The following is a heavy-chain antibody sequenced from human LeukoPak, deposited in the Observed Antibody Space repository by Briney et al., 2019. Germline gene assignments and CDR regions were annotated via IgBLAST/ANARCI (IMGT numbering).Heavy chain of an antibody. CDR1: GFTFSSHW. Sequence: GGSLRLSCAVSGFTFSSHWMAWVRQAPGKGPEWVANINEDGSVKYYVDSVMGRFSISRDNAKNSLYLQMNSLRAEDTAVYYCARELTTSLNWFDPWGQGTLVTVSS. D-gene: IGHD1/OR15-1a*01. CDR3: ARELTTSLNWFDP. V-gene: IGHV3-7*01. CDR2: INEDGSVK. J-gene: IGHJ5*02.